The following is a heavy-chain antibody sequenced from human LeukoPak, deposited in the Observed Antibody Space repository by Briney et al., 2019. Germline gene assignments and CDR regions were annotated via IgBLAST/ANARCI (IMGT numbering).Heavy chain of an antibody. CDR2: IYYSGST. J-gene: IGHJ6*03. CDR3: VGLRRSYYYYYMDV. D-gene: IGHD5/OR15-5a*01. Sequence: SETLSLTCTVSGGSISSSSYYWGWIRQPPGKGLEWIGSIYYSGSTYYNPSLKSRVTISVDTSKNQSSLKLSSVTAADTAVYYCVGLRRSYYYYYMDVWGKGTTVTVSS. V-gene: IGHV4-39*07. CDR1: GGSISSSSYY.